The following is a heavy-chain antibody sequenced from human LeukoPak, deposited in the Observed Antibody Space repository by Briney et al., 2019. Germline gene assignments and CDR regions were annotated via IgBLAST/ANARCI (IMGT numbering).Heavy chain of an antibody. CDR1: GGTFGSYA. CDR2: INPNSDAT. CDR3: ARKGDGTSSSHDTLDI. J-gene: IGHJ3*02. V-gene: IGHV1-2*02. Sequence: ASVKVSCKASGGTFGSYAISWVRQAPGQGLEWMGWINPNSDATSYAQNFQGRVTMTRDTSINTAYMELSRLRSDDTAVYYCARKGDGTSSSHDTLDIWGQGTMVTVSS. D-gene: IGHD1-26*01.